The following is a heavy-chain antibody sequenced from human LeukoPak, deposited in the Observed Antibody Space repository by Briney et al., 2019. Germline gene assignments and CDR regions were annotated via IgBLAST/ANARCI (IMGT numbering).Heavy chain of an antibody. V-gene: IGHV4-30-4*01. CDR3: ATGYSSSWLLSDYNWFDP. J-gene: IGHJ5*02. CDR1: GGSISSGNYY. Sequence: SETLSLTCTVSGGSISSGNYYWSWIRQSPGKGLEWIGYIHHSGNTYYNPSLKSRSTISVDTSKNQFSLKLRSVTAADTAVYYCATGYSSSWLLSDYNWFDPWGQGTLVTVSS. D-gene: IGHD6-13*01. CDR2: IHHSGNT.